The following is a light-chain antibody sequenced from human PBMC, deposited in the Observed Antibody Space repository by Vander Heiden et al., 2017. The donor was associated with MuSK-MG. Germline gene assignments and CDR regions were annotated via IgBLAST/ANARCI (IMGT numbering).Light chain of an antibody. CDR2: AAS. CDR3: LQYYSYPRT. CDR1: QDIKND. J-gene: IGKJ1*01. Sequence: AIQMTQSPSSLSASVGDRVTITCQASQDIKNDLVWYQQKPGKAPKLLIYAASSLQGGVPSRFSGSGSGTDFTLTISSLQPEDSATYYCLQYYSYPRTFGPGTKVEIK. V-gene: IGKV1-6*01.